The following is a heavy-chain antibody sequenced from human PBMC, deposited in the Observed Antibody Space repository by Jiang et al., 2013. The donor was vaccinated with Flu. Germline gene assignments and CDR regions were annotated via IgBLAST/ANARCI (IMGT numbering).Heavy chain of an antibody. Sequence: LLKPSETLSLTCAVYGGSFSGYYWSWIRQPPGKGLEWIGEINHSGSTNYNPSLKSRVTISVDTSKNQFSLKLSSVTAADTAVYYCARGYCSGGSCYSNWFDPWGPGNPGHRLL. CDR3: ARGYCSGGSCYSNWFDP. CDR1: GGSFSGYY. CDR2: INHSGST. V-gene: IGHV4-34*01. J-gene: IGHJ5*02. D-gene: IGHD2-15*01.